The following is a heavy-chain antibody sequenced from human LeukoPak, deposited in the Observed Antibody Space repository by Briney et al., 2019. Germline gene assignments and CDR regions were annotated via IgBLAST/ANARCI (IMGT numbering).Heavy chain of an antibody. V-gene: IGHV3-33*01. Sequence: GGSLRLSCAASGFTFSSYGMHWVRQAPGKGLEWVAVIWYDGSNKYYADSAKGRFTISRDNSKNTLYLQMNSLRAEDTAVYYCARDKQAIGSGYYYYGMDVWGQGTTVTVSS. CDR2: IWYDGSNK. CDR1: GFTFSSYG. CDR3: ARDKQAIGSGYYYYGMDV. D-gene: IGHD2-15*01. J-gene: IGHJ6*02.